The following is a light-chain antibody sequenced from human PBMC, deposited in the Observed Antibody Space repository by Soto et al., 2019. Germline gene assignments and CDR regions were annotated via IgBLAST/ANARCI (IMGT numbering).Light chain of an antibody. V-gene: IGLV2-11*01. J-gene: IGLJ1*01. CDR1: SSNFVGDKY. CDR2: DVN. Sequence: QSALTQPRSVSGSPGQSVAISCTGTSSNFVGDKYVAWYQKHPGKAPRLVIFDVNKRPSGVPDHFSGSKSGNTASLTISGLQAEDEADYYCSSYIGHYIYVFGTGTKVTVL. CDR3: SSYIGHYIYV.